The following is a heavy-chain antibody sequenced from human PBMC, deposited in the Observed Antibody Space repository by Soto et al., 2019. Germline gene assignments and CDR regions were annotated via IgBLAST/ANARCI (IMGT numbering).Heavy chain of an antibody. D-gene: IGHD2-15*01. V-gene: IGHV1-2*04. CDR1: GYTFTCYF. CDR3: ASDLPAGAATSRNYYYGMDV. J-gene: IGHJ6*02. Sequence: ASVKVSCKSSGYTFTCYFMHWVLQAPGQGLDWMGWINPNTGATNYAQNFQDWVTLTRDTSISTAYMELSSLRSEDTAVYYCASDLPAGAATSRNYYYGMDVWGQGTTVTVSS. CDR2: INPNTGAT.